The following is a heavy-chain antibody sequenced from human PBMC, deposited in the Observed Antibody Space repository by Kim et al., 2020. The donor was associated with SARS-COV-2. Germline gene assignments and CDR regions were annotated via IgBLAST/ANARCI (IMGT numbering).Heavy chain of an antibody. J-gene: IGHJ6*02. CDR2: IIPIFGTA. V-gene: IGHV1-69*13. CDR1: GGTFSSYA. Sequence: SVKVSCKASGGTFSSYAISWVRQAPGQGLEWMGGIIPIFGTANYAQKFQGRVTITADESTSTAYMELSSLRSEDTAVYYCAGAAAGTLNYYYYGMDVWGQGTTVTVSS. D-gene: IGHD6-13*01. CDR3: AGAAAGTLNYYYYGMDV.